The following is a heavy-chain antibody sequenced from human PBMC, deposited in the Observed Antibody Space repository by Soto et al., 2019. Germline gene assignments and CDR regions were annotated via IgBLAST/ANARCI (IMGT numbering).Heavy chain of an antibody. CDR1: GFTVSSNY. V-gene: IGHV3-53*04. CDR2: IYSGGST. CDR3: ARGGGYCSGGSCRPLDY. J-gene: IGHJ4*02. Sequence: EVQLVESGGGLVQPGGSLRLSCAASGFTVSSNYMSWVRQAPGKGLEWVSVIYSGGSTYYADSVKGRFTISRHNSKNTLYLQMNSLRAEDTAVYYCARGGGYCSGGSCRPLDYWGQGTLVTVSS. D-gene: IGHD2-15*01.